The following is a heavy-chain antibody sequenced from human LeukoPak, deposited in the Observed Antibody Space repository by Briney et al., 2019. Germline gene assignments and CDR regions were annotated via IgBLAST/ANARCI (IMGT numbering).Heavy chain of an antibody. D-gene: IGHD3-22*01. J-gene: IGHJ4*02. CDR2: IYTSGST. CDR3: ARVAKGLVITPDFDY. Sequence: SETLSLTCTVSGGSISSGSYYWSWLRQPAGKGLEWIGRIYTSGSTNYNPSHKSRATISVDTSKNQFSLKLSSVTAADTAVYYCARVAKGLVITPDFDYWGQGTLVTVSS. V-gene: IGHV4-61*02. CDR1: GGSISSGSYY.